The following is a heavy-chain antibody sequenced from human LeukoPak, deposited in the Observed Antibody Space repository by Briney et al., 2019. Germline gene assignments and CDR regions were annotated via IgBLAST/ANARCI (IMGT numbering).Heavy chain of an antibody. Sequence: ASVKVSCKASGYTFTGYYMHWVRQAPGQGLEWMGWINPNGGGTNYAQKFQGRVTMTRDTSISTAYMELSRLRSDDTAVYYCARADTAMVFGFDYWGQGTLVTVSS. J-gene: IGHJ4*02. CDR3: ARADTAMVFGFDY. D-gene: IGHD5-18*01. CDR2: INPNGGGT. CDR1: GYTFTGYY. V-gene: IGHV1-2*02.